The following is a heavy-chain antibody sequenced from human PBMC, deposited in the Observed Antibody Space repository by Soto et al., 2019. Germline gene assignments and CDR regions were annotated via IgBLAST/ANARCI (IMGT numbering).Heavy chain of an antibody. J-gene: IGHJ6*02. V-gene: IGHV3-23*01. Sequence: PGGSLRLSCGASGFAFSNYAMTWVRQAPGKGLEWVSVISDNGERKHYADSVKGRFSISRDNSKNTLYLQMNSLRAEDTAVYYCARRTYYYYYYGMDVWGQGTTVTVSS. CDR3: ARRTYYYYYYGMDV. CDR2: ISDNGERK. CDR1: GFAFSNYA.